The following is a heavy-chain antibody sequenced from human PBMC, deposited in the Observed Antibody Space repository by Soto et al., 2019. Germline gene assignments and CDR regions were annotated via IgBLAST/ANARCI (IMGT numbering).Heavy chain of an antibody. CDR3: ARSPNYYYYGFDV. CDR1: GFSVSSGTYF. D-gene: IGHD3-10*01. CDR2: IYYSGST. V-gene: IGHV4-61*01. Sequence: SETLSLTCTVSGFSVSSGTYFWIWIRQSPGKRLEWIAYIYYSGSTNYNPSLKSRATISVDTSKSQVSLTLTSVTAADAAVYYCARSPNYYYYGFDVWGQGTTVTVSS. J-gene: IGHJ6*02.